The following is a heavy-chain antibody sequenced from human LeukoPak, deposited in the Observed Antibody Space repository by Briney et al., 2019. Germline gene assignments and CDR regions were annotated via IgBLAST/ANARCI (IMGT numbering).Heavy chain of an antibody. V-gene: IGHV4-39*02. CDR3: ARDGGGGLDY. D-gene: IGHD2-15*01. CDR2: INYGGTT. J-gene: IGHJ4*02. Sequence: SETLSLTCTVSGDSISSSGYYWSWIRQPPGKELEWIASINYGGTTYYNPSLRGRVTTSVDTSKNQFSLRLSSVTAADTAVYYCARDGGGGLDYWGQGTLVTVSS. CDR1: GDSISSSGYY.